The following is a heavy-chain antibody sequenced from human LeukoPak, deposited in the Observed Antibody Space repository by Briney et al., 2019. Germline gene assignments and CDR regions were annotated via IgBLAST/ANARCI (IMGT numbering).Heavy chain of an antibody. D-gene: IGHD2-15*01. V-gene: IGHV4-30-2*01. CDR1: GGXISSGGYS. CDR2: IYQSGST. CDR3: ARACGGTCYFDY. J-gene: IGHJ4*02. Sequence: PSQTLSLTCAVSGGXISSGGYSWSWIRQPPGKGLEWIGYIYQSGSTSYNPSLKSRVTVSVDRSTNQFSLKLSSVTAADTAVYYCARACGGTCYFDYWGQGTLVTVSS.